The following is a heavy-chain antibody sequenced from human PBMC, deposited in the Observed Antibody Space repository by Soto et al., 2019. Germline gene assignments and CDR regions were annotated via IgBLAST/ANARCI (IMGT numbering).Heavy chain of an antibody. J-gene: IGHJ5*02. Sequence: LSLTCAVSGGSISSGGYSWSWIRQPPGKGLEWIGYIYHSGSTYYNPSLKSRVTISVDRSKNQFSLKLSSVTAADTAVYYCARALLTYYDYVWGSYRPGWFDPWGQGTLVTVSS. V-gene: IGHV4-30-2*01. CDR1: GGSISSGGYS. CDR3: ARALLTYYDYVWGSYRPGWFDP. D-gene: IGHD3-16*02. CDR2: IYHSGST.